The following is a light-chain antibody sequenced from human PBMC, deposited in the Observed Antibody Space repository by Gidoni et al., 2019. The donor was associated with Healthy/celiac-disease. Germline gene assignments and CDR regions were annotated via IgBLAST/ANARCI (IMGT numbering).Light chain of an antibody. CDR3: QQYGSSPTWT. CDR1: QSVSSSY. J-gene: IGKJ1*01. V-gene: IGKV3-20*01. CDR2: GAS. Sequence: DIVLTQSPGTLPLSPGERATLSCRASQSVSSSYLAWYQQKPGQAPRLLIYGASSRATGIPDRFSGSGSGTDFTLTISRLEPEDFAVYYCQQYGSSPTWTFGQGTKVEIK.